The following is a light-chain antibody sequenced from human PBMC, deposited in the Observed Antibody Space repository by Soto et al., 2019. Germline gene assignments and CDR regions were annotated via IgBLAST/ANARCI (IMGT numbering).Light chain of an antibody. V-gene: IGLV4-69*01. J-gene: IGLJ2*01. CDR1: SGHSSYA. CDR2: LNNDGSH. Sequence: QSVLTQSPSASASLGASVKLTCTLSSGHSSYAIAWHQKQPGKGPRYLMDLNNDGSHTKGDGIPDRFSGSSSGADRYLIISSLQSEDEADYYCQTSGTGFQFFGGGTKLTVL. CDR3: QTSGTGFQF.